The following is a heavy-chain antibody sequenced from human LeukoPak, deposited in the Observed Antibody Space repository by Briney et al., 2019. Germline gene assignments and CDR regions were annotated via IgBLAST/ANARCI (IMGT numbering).Heavy chain of an antibody. J-gene: IGHJ3*02. D-gene: IGHD2-2*01. CDR1: GYTLTELS. Sequence: ASVKVSCKVSGYTLTELSMHWVRQAPGKGLEWMGGFDPEDGEAIYAQKFQGRVTMTEDTSTDTAYMELSSLRSEDTAVYYCATSSQYQLLKGAFDIWGQGTMVTVSS. CDR2: FDPEDGEA. V-gene: IGHV1-24*01. CDR3: ATSSQYQLLKGAFDI.